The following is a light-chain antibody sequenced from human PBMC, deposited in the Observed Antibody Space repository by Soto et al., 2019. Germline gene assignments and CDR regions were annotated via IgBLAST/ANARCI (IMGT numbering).Light chain of an antibody. CDR2: SAS. CDR1: QSISSF. J-gene: IGKJ2*01. CDR3: QQSYSAPHT. Sequence: DIQMTQSPSSLSASVGDRVTITCRASQSISSFLNWYQQKPGKAPTLLIYSASTLHSGVPSRFSGSGSGTDFTLTISSLQPEDFATYYCQQSYSAPHTFGQGTELEI. V-gene: IGKV1-39*01.